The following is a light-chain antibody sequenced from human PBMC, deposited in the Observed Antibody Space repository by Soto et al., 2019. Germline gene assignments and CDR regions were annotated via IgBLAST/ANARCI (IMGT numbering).Light chain of an antibody. CDR2: EVS. CDR1: SSDVGGYNY. J-gene: IGLJ2*01. Sequence: QSALTQPPCASGSPGQSGTISCTGSSSDVGGYNYVSWYQQHPGKAPKLMIYEVSKRPSGVPDRLSGSKSGNTASLTVSGLQAEDEADYYCSSYGGSNTVVFGGGTKLTVL. V-gene: IGLV2-8*01. CDR3: SSYGGSNTVV.